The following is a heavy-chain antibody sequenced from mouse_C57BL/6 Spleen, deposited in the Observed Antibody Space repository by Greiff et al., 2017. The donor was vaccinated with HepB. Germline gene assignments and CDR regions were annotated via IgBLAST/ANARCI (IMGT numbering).Heavy chain of an antibody. CDR2: IHPNSGST. D-gene: IGHD1-1*01. CDR3: ARDYYGSSYDAMDY. CDR1: GYTFTSYW. J-gene: IGHJ4*01. Sequence: QVHVKQSGAELVKPGASVKLSCKASGYTFTSYWMHWVKQRPGQGLEWIGMIHPNSGSTNYNEKFKSKATLTVDKSSSTAYMQLSSLTSEDSAVYYCARDYYGSSYDAMDYWGQGTSVTVSS. V-gene: IGHV1-64*01.